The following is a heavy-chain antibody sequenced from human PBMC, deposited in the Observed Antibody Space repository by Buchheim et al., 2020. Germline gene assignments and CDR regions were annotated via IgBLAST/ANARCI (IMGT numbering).Heavy chain of an antibody. J-gene: IGHJ4*02. D-gene: IGHD3-3*01. Sequence: QVQLVQSGAEVKKPGASVKVSCKASGYTFTSYDINWVRQATGQGLEWMGWMNPNSGNKGYAQKFQGRVTMTRNTSIRTAQMELSSLRSEDTAVYYCARCPYYDFWSGYYTGDYWGQGTL. V-gene: IGHV1-8*01. CDR3: ARCPYYDFWSGYYTGDY. CDR1: GYTFTSYD. CDR2: MNPNSGNK.